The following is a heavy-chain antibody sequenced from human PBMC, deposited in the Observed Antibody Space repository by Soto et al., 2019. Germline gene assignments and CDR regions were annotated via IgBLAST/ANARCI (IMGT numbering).Heavy chain of an antibody. CDR1: GYTFTNYD. Sequence: QVQLVQSGAEVKKPGASLKVSCRSSGYTFTNYDVNWVRQAPGQGLEWMGWMNPQTGHTGYAQKFQDRVTMTRDTSISTSYLELTSPTSEDTAVYYCARIAVAGTWWFDPGGQGTLVTVSS. J-gene: IGHJ5*02. D-gene: IGHD6-19*01. V-gene: IGHV1-8*01. CDR2: MNPQTGHT. CDR3: ARIAVAGTWWFDP.